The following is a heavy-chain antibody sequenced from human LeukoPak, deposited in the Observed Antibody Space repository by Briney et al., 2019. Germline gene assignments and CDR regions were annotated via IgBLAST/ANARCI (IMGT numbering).Heavy chain of an antibody. J-gene: IGHJ6*03. V-gene: IGHV4-61*02. CDR2: ISSSGST. D-gene: IGHD4-17*01. CDR1: GDSISSGDYY. CDR3: AMTTVTTHYMDV. Sequence: SETLSLTCTVSGDSISSGDYYWSWIRQPAGKGLEWIGRISSSGSTNYNPSLKSRVTISVDTSKNQFSLKLSSVTAADTAVYYCAMTTVTTHYMDVWGKGTTVTISS.